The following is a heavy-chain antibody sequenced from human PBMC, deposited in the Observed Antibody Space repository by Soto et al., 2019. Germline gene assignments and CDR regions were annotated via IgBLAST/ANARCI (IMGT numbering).Heavy chain of an antibody. CDR2: MNAKSGDT. J-gene: IGHJ4*02. CDR3: ARDYYDFWSGYYTHYFDY. D-gene: IGHD3-3*01. Sequence: RASVKVSCKASGYIFSDYDINWLRQASGQGPEWMGWMNAKSGDTFCPQRFRGKFNMTWDTSLSTAYMELSRLRSDDTAVYYCARDYYDFWSGYYTHYFDYWGQGTLVTVSS. CDR1: GYIFSDYD. V-gene: IGHV1-8*01.